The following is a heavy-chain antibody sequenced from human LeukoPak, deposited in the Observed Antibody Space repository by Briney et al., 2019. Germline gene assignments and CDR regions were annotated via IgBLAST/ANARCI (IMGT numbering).Heavy chain of an antibody. CDR3: ARDFSQSGNYVYY. J-gene: IGHJ4*02. Sequence: GASVKVSCKASGYTFTGNYMHWVRQALGQGLEWMGWINPNSGGTYYEKKFQGRVTMTRDTSISTAYMELSRLTSDDTAVYYCARDFSQSGNYVYYWGQGTLVTVSS. D-gene: IGHD3-3*01. CDR1: GYTFTGNY. V-gene: IGHV1-2*02. CDR2: INPNSGGT.